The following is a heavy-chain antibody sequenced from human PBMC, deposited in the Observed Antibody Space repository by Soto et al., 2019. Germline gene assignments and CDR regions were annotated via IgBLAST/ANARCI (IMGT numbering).Heavy chain of an antibody. CDR3: ARDGVGATTYFGFLDY. J-gene: IGHJ4*02. Sequence: QVHLVESGGGVVQPGRSLRLSCAASGSIFSGYGMHWVRQAPGKGLEWVAIIRYDGSNEHYADSVKGRFTISRDNSKNTLYLQMNSLRAEDTAVYYCARDGVGATTYFGFLDYWGQGTLVTVSS. D-gene: IGHD1-26*01. V-gene: IGHV3-33*01. CDR1: GSIFSGYG. CDR2: IRYDGSNE.